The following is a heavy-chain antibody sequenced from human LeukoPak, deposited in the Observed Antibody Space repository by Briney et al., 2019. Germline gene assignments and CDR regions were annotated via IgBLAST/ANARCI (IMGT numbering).Heavy chain of an antibody. CDR2: ISGSGGST. Sequence: PGGSLRLSCAASGFTFSSYAMSWVRQAPGKGLEWVSAISGSGGSTYYADSGKGRFTISRDNSKNTLYLQMNSLRAEDTAVYYCAKDFGSSWLNWFDPWGQGTLVTVSS. CDR3: AKDFGSSWLNWFDP. D-gene: IGHD6-13*01. V-gene: IGHV3-23*01. CDR1: GFTFSSYA. J-gene: IGHJ5*02.